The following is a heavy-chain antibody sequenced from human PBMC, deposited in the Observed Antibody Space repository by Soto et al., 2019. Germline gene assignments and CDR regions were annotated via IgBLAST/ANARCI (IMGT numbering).Heavy chain of an antibody. CDR1: GGTFSSYA. Sequence: QVQLVQSGAEVKKPGSSVKVSCKASGGTFSSYAISWVRQAPGQGLEWMGGIIPIFGTATYAQKFQGRVTITADESTSTAYMELSSLRSEDTAVYYCARDGSMVADYYYYGMDVWGQGTTVTVSS. J-gene: IGHJ6*02. CDR3: ARDGSMVADYYYYGMDV. CDR2: IIPIFGTA. V-gene: IGHV1-69*01. D-gene: IGHD5-12*01.